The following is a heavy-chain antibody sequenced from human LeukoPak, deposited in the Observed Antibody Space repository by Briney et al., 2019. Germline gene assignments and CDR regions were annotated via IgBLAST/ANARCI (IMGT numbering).Heavy chain of an antibody. D-gene: IGHD2-15*01. CDR1: GGSISSYY. Sequence: SETLSLTCTVSGGSISSYYWSWLRQPPGKGLEWIGYIYYSGSTNYNPSLKSRVTISVDTSKNQLSLKLSSVTAADTAVYYCARVGYCSGGSCYSPNYYYYYYMDVWGKGTTVTVSS. CDR3: ARVGYCSGGSCYSPNYYYYYYMDV. J-gene: IGHJ6*03. V-gene: IGHV4-59*01. CDR2: IYYSGST.